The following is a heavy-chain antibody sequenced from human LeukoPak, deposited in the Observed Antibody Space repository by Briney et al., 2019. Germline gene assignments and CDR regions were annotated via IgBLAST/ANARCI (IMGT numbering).Heavy chain of an antibody. J-gene: IGHJ4*02. CDR1: GYTFTGYY. CDR2: INPNSGST. V-gene: IGHV1-2*02. CDR3: AKVGVTLTVYYFDY. Sequence: GASVKVSCKASGYTFTGYYIHWVRQAPGQGLEWMGWINPNSGSTSYAQKFQGRVTMTRDTSISIAYMELSRLRSDDTAVYYCAKVGVTLTVYYFDYWGQGTLITVSS. D-gene: IGHD4-11*01.